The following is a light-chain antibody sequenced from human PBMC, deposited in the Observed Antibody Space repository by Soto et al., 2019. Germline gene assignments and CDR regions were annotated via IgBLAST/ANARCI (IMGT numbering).Light chain of an antibody. CDR3: CSYAGGSNV. J-gene: IGLJ1*01. V-gene: IGLV2-23*03. CDR2: EGS. Sequence: QSALTQPASVCGSPGQSITISCTGTSSDVGSYKFVSWYQQYPGKAPTLMIYEGSERPSGVSDRFSGSKSGNTASLTISGLQFGDEADYFCCSYAGGSNVFGTGTKLTVL. CDR1: SSDVGSYKF.